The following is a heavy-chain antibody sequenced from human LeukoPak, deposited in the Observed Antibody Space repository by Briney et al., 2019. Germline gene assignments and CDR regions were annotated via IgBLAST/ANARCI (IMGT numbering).Heavy chain of an antibody. D-gene: IGHD3-22*01. CDR1: GASISSSY. CDR2: VHYTGGT. J-gene: IGHJ4*02. Sequence: PSETLSLTCTVSGASISSSYWSWIRQSPGKGLEWIGYVHYTGGTNHNPSLKSRATISVDTSKNQFSLKLSPVTAADTAMYYCARGYFDAIGYSNPFDWWGQGALVTVSS. V-gene: IGHV4-59*01. CDR3: ARGYFDAIGYSNPFDW.